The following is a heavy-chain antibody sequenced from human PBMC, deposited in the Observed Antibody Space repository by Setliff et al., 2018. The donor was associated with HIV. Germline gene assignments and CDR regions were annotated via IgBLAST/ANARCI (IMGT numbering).Heavy chain of an antibody. CDR3: EVAGQ. CDR2: VNRGRRT. CDR1: GGSFSDYY. J-gene: IGHJ4*02. D-gene: IGHD6-19*01. Sequence: SETLSLTCALYGGSFSDYYWSWIRQPPGMGLEWIGEVNRGRRTNYNPSPKSRVTISVDTSKNQFSLKLRSVTAADTAVYYCEVAGQWGQGTLVTVSS. V-gene: IGHV4-34*01.